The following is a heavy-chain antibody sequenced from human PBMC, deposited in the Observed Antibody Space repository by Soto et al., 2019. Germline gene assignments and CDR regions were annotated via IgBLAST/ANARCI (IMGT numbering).Heavy chain of an antibody. CDR2: IKSKTDGGTT. Sequence: GGSLRLSCAASGFTFSNAWMSWVRQAPGKGLEWVGRIKSKTDGGTTDYAAPVKGRFTISRDDSKNTLYLQMNSLKTEDTAVYYCTTDGGFLEWLVSDAFDIWGQGTMVTVSS. CDR1: GFTFSNAW. V-gene: IGHV3-15*01. J-gene: IGHJ3*02. CDR3: TTDGGFLEWLVSDAFDI. D-gene: IGHD3-3*01.